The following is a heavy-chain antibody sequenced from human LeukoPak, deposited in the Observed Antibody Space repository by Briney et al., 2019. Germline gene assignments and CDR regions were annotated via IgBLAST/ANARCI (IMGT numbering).Heavy chain of an antibody. CDR2: ISWNSGSI. V-gene: IGHV3-9*03. CDR3: AKGIFAVTTTPFDY. CDR1: GFTFDDYA. J-gene: IGHJ4*02. Sequence: GGSLRLSCAASGFTFDDYAMHWVRQAPGKGLEWVSGISWNSGSIGYADSVKGRFTISRDNAKNSLYLQMNSLRAEDMALYYCAKGIFAVTTTPFDYWGQGTLVSVSS. D-gene: IGHD4-11*01.